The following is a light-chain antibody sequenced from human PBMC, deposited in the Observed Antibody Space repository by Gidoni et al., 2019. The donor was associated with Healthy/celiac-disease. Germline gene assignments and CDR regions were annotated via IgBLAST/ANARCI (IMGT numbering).Light chain of an antibody. CDR3: QQRSNWPT. V-gene: IGKV3-11*01. CDR2: DAS. CDR1: QSVSSY. J-gene: IGKJ3*01. Sequence: ELVFTQAPATLSLSPGERATLSCRASQSVSSYLAWYQQKPGQAPRLLIYDASNRATGIPDRFSGSGSETDFTLTIRSLEPEDFAVYYCQQRSNWPTFXPXTKVDIK.